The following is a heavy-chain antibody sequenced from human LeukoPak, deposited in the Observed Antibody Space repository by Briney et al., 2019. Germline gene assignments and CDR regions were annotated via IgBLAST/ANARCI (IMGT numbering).Heavy chain of an antibody. Sequence: GGSLRLSCAASGFTFSSYSMNWVRQAPGKGLEWVSSISSSSSYIYYADSVKGRFTISGDNAKNSLYLQMNSLRAEDTSVYYCASPNYDFWSGYSYYYYYMDVWGKGTTVTVSS. CDR2: ISSSSSYI. D-gene: IGHD3-3*01. J-gene: IGHJ6*03. CDR1: GFTFSSYS. V-gene: IGHV3-21*01. CDR3: ASPNYDFWSGYSYYYYYMDV.